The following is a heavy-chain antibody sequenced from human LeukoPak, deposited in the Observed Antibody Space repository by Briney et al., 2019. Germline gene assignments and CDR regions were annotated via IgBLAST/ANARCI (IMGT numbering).Heavy chain of an antibody. V-gene: IGHV3-23*01. J-gene: IGHJ4*02. Sequence: PGGSLRLSCAASGFTFSSYAMSWVRQAPGKGLEWVSAISGSGGSTYYADSVKGRFTISRGKSENTLYLQMSSLRAEDTAVYFCAKEALAEWSHPETFDSWGQGTLVTASS. CDR1: GFTFSSYA. CDR3: AKEALAEWSHPETFDS. D-gene: IGHD6-19*01. CDR2: ISGSGGST.